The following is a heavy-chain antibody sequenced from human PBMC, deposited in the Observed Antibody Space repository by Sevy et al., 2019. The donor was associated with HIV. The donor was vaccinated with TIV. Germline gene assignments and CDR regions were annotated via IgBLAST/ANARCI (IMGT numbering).Heavy chain of an antibody. V-gene: IGHV3-23*01. Sequence: GGSLRLSCAASGFTFISSVISWVRQAPGKGLEWVSTISTSGGYTYYADSVKGRFTISRDNAKNTVWLEMNTLGADDTALYYCAKETPGGFSWGQGTLVTVSS. J-gene: IGHJ4*02. D-gene: IGHD5-18*01. CDR2: ISTSGGYT. CDR3: AKETPGGFS. CDR1: GFTFISSV.